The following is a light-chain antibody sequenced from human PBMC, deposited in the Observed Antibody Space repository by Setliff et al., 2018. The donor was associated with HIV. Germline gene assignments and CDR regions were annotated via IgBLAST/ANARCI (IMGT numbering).Light chain of an antibody. Sequence: DIQMTQSPSSLCASAGDRVTITCRASQDIGSYLAWYQQKPGRVPKLLIYGAFTLQSGVPSRFSGSGSGTDFTLTISSLQPEDVATYYCQHFKSAPVTFGQGTKVDIK. CDR2: GAF. CDR1: QDIGSY. CDR3: QHFKSAPVT. J-gene: IGKJ1*01. V-gene: IGKV1-27*01.